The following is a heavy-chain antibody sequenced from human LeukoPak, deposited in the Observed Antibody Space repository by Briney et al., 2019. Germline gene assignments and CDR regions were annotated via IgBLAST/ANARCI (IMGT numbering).Heavy chain of an antibody. CDR1: GFTFSSYA. J-gene: IGHJ4*02. Sequence: SGGSLRLSCAASGFTFSSYAMHWVRQAPGKGLEWVAVISYDGSNKYYADSVKGRFTISRDNSKNTLYLQMNSLRAEDTAVYYCASSAGGSHWGQGTLVTVSS. CDR2: ISYDGSNK. V-gene: IGHV3-30-3*01. D-gene: IGHD4-23*01. CDR3: ASSAGGSH.